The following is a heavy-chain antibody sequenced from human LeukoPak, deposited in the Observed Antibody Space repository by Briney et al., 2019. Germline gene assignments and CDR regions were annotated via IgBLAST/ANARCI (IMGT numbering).Heavy chain of an antibody. Sequence: PSETLSLTCTVSGGSISSSSYYWGWIRQPPGKGLEWIGSIYYSGSTYYNPSLKSQVTISVDTSNNQFSLKLSSVTAADTAVYYCARPGYCSGGSCAHMDVWGKGTTVTVSS. D-gene: IGHD2-15*01. CDR2: IYYSGST. CDR3: ARPGYCSGGSCAHMDV. J-gene: IGHJ6*03. CDR1: GGSISSSSYY. V-gene: IGHV4-39*01.